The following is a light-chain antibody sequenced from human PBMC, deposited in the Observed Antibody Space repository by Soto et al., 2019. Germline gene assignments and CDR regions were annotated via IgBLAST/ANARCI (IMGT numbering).Light chain of an antibody. CDR2: DAS. CDR3: QQRSNWPRT. V-gene: IGKV3-11*01. Sequence: EIVLTQSPATLSLSPGERATLSCRASQSVSSYLAWYQQKPGQAPRLLIYDASNRATAIPARFSGSGSGTDFTLTISSLEPEDFALYYCQQRSNWPRTFGQGPKVEIK. CDR1: QSVSSY. J-gene: IGKJ1*01.